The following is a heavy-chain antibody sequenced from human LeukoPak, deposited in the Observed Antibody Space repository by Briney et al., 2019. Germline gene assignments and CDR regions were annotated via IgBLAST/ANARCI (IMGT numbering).Heavy chain of an antibody. Sequence: GGSLRLSCAASGFTFSSYGMSWVRQAPGKGLEWVSAISGSGGSTYYADSVKGRFTISRDNSKNTLYLQMNSLRAEDTAVYYCAKDTRPSYDILTGYYLDAFDIWGQGTMVTVSS. CDR1: GFTFSSYG. D-gene: IGHD3-9*01. CDR3: AKDTRPSYDILTGYYLDAFDI. V-gene: IGHV3-23*01. CDR2: ISGSGGST. J-gene: IGHJ3*02.